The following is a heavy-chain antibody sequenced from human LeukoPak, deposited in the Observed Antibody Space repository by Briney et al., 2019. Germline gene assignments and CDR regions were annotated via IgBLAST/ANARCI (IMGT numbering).Heavy chain of an antibody. Sequence: SGGSLRLSCAASGLTFSSYAMSWVRQAPGKGLEWVSAISGSGGSTYYADSVKGRFTISRDNSKNTLYLQMNSLRAEDTAVYYCAKDLGYSGYDAIDYWGQGTLVTVSS. CDR1: GLTFSSYA. CDR3: AKDLGYSGYDAIDY. V-gene: IGHV3-23*01. CDR2: ISGSGGST. J-gene: IGHJ4*02. D-gene: IGHD5-12*01.